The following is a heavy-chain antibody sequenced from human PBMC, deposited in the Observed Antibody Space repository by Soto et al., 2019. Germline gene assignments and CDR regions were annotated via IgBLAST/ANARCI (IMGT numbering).Heavy chain of an antibody. CDR2: IKQDGSEK. Sequence: EVHLVESGGGLVQPGGSLRLSCAASGFTFSAYWMSWVRQAPGKGLEWVANIKQDGSEKYYVDSVKGRFTLSRDNAKNSLQLQMNSLRAEDTAIYFCARVAYGNGWIFDYWGQGTLVTVSS. CDR3: ARVAYGNGWIFDY. J-gene: IGHJ4*01. V-gene: IGHV3-7*01. D-gene: IGHD6-19*01. CDR1: GFTFSAYW.